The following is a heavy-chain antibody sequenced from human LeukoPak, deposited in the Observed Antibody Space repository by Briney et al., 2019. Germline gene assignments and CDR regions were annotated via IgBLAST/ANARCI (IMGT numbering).Heavy chain of an antibody. D-gene: IGHD3-10*01. CDR1: GYTFTSYY. V-gene: IGHV1-46*01. J-gene: IGHJ6*02. CDR3: AGHSDLGSGSHYPYYYLMDV. CDR2: INPSGGAT. Sequence: ASVKVSCKASGYTFTSYYMHWVRQAPGQGLEWMGIINPSGGATSYAQKFQGRVAMIGDTSTSTVYMQMSSLRIDDTAAYYCAGHSDLGSGSHYPYYYLMDVWGQGTTVTVSS.